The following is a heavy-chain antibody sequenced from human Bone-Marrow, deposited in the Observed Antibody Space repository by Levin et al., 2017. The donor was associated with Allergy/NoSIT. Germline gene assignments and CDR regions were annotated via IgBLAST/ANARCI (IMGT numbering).Heavy chain of an antibody. CDR3: ARDGGVRLYFYDPKGYEYFDY. CDR2: VYYTGTT. Sequence: SPTLSLTCTVSGDSITNYYYFWGWIRQPPGKGLEWIGSVYYTGTTYYSPSLKSRVTISLDKSKNQFSLRLSSVTAADTAVYYCARDGGVRLYFYDPKGYEYFDYWGQGSLVTVSS. D-gene: IGHD3-22*01. V-gene: IGHV4-39*07. CDR1: GDSITNYYYF. J-gene: IGHJ4*02.